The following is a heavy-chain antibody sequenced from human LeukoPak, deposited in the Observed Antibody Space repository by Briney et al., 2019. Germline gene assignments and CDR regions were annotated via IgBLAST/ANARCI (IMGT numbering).Heavy chain of an antibody. Sequence: GESLKISCAASGFTFSSYAMSWVRQAPGKGLEWVSAISGSGGSTYYADSVKGRFTISRDNSKNTLYLQMNSLRAEDTAVYYCAKDGGDDSSGYDAFDIWGQGTMVTVSS. CDR2: ISGSGGST. CDR3: AKDGGDDSSGYDAFDI. CDR1: GFTFSSYA. J-gene: IGHJ3*02. D-gene: IGHD3-22*01. V-gene: IGHV3-23*01.